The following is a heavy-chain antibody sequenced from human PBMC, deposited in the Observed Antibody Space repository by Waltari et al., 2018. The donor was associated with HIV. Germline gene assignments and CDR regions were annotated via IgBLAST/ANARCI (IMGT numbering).Heavy chain of an antibody. CDR2: VDPEVGET. CDR1: GYTFTDYY. J-gene: IGHJ4*02. V-gene: IGHV1-69-2*01. D-gene: IGHD6-13*01. Sequence: EVHFVQSGPEVKKPGATMKISCAISGYTFTDYYIHRVGDAPGKGLEWMGLVDPEVGETVYAEKFQDRLTITADPPTDIVYIELTGLRSDYTAIYYCASLAAAVYFDAWGQGSPLTVSS. CDR3: ASLAAAVYFDA.